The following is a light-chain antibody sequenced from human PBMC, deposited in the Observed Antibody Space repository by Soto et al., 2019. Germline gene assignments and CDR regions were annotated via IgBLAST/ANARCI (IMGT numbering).Light chain of an antibody. CDR2: DAS. J-gene: IGKJ4*01. V-gene: IGKV3-11*02. CDR3: QQRTNWPLT. CDR1: QSVAKF. Sequence: EIVLTQSPDTLSLSPGERATLSCRASQSVAKFLAWYQQKGGQAPRLLIFDASTRATGIPDRFNATGSGRPFTLTISSLEPEDFAVYYCQQRTNWPLTFGGGTKVEVK.